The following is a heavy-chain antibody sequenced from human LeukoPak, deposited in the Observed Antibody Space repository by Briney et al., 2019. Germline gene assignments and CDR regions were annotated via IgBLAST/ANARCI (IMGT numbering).Heavy chain of an antibody. D-gene: IGHD6-13*01. CDR3: ASLHSSSWYAYFDY. J-gene: IGHJ4*02. V-gene: IGHV3-23*01. Sequence: GGSLRLSCAASGFTFSSYAMSWVRQAPGKGLEWVSAISGSGGSTYYADSVKDRFTISRDNSKNTLYLQMNSLRAEGTAVYYCASLHSSSWYAYFDYWGQGTLVTVSS. CDR2: ISGSGGST. CDR1: GFTFSSYA.